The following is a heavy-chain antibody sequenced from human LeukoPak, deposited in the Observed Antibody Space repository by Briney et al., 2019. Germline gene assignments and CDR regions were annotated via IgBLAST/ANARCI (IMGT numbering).Heavy chain of an antibody. D-gene: IGHD6-19*01. V-gene: IGHV3-33*01. Sequence: GGSLRLSCAASGFIFSSSGMHWVRQTPGKGLEWVGIIWYDGSNKYYADSVKGRFTISRDNAKNTVYLQMNSLRVEDTAVYYCARDQGTSGGWPAVGRMDYFDYWGQGTLVTVSS. J-gene: IGHJ4*02. CDR1: GFIFSSSG. CDR3: ARDQGTSGGWPAVGRMDYFDY. CDR2: IWYDGSNK.